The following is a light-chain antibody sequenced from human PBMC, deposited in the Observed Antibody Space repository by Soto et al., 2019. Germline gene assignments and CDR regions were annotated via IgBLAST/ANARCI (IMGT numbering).Light chain of an antibody. V-gene: IGKV3-15*01. CDR3: QQHNDWPT. J-gene: IGKJ5*01. CDR1: QSISIN. CDR2: AAS. Sequence: EIVMTQSPATLSVSPGERAILSCRASQSISINLAWYQQKPGQAPRLLIYAASNRATGVPARFSGSWSGTEFILTISSVESEDFAIYYCQQHNDWPTFGQGTRLEIK.